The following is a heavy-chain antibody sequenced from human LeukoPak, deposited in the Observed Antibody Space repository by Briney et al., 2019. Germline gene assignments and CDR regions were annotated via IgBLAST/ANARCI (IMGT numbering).Heavy chain of an antibody. D-gene: IGHD1-26*01. V-gene: IGHV3-9*01. CDR2: ISWNSGSI. CDR1: GFTFDDYA. Sequence: GGSLRLSCAASGFTFDDYAMHWVRQAPGKGLEWVSGISWNSGSIGYADSVKGRFTISRDNAKNSLYLQMNSLRAEDTALYYCAKDSGSYHRRENWFDPWGQGTLVTVSS. CDR3: AKDSGSYHRRENWFDP. J-gene: IGHJ5*02.